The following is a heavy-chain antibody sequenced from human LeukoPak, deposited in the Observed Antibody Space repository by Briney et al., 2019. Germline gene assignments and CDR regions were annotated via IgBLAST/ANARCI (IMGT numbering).Heavy chain of an antibody. CDR2: IYYSGST. J-gene: IGHJ3*02. CDR1: GGSISSGDYY. V-gene: IGHV4-30-4*08. D-gene: IGHD1-26*01. Sequence: SQTLSLTCTVSGGSISSGDYYWSWIRQPPGKGLEWIGYIYYSGSTYYNPSLKSRVTISVDTSENQFSLKLSSVTAAHTAVYYCARVTVGATTTNAFDIWGQGTMVTVSS. CDR3: ARVTVGATTTNAFDI.